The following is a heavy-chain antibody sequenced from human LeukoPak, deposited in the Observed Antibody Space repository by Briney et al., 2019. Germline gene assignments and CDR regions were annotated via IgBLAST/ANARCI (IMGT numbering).Heavy chain of an antibody. J-gene: IGHJ4*02. CDR1: GFTFNNYA. CDR3: ARRRDSGSLQHFDY. Sequence: GGSLRPSCAASGFTFNNYAMSWVRQAPGKGLEWVSAISGSDAGTYYADSVKGRFTISRDNSKNTLYLQMNSLRAEDTAVYYCARRRDSGSLQHFDYWGQGTLVTVSS. D-gene: IGHD1-26*01. V-gene: IGHV3-23*01. CDR2: ISGSDAGT.